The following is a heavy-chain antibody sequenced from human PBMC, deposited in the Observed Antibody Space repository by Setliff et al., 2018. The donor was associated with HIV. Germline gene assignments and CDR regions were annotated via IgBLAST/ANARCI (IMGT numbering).Heavy chain of an antibody. CDR3: ARRGEERNMITGALDA. V-gene: IGHV1-8*01. J-gene: IGHJ3*01. D-gene: IGHD3-16*01. CDR2: VSPSIGNS. CDR1: GYSFTKYE. Sequence: RASVKVSCKASGYSFTKYEINWVRQAPGQGLEWLGWVSPSIGNSDFAQKFKGRISLTTDTSIRTAYMELRGLKSDDTAVYFCARRGEERNMITGALDAWGQGSLVTVSS.